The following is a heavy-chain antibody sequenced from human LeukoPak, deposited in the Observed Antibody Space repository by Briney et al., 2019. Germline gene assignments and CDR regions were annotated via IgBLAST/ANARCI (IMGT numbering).Heavy chain of an antibody. CDR1: GFTVSSNY. CDR3: ARHEGSQQLVPTGVDY. V-gene: IGHV3-66*04. Sequence: GGSLRLSCAPSGFTVSSNYMTWVRQAPGKGLEWVSVIFSGGDTYYTDSVKDRFTISRDNSKDTVYLQMNSLRAEDTAVYYCARHEGSQQLVPTGVDYWGQGTLVTVSS. CDR2: IFSGGDT. J-gene: IGHJ4*02. D-gene: IGHD6-13*01.